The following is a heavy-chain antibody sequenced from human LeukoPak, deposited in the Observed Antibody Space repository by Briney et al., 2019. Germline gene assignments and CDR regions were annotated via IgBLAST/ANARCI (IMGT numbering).Heavy chain of an antibody. CDR1: GGGSISRYY. J-gene: IGHJ4*02. Sequence: PSETLSLTCTVSGGGSISRYYWSWIRQPPGKGLEWIGYIYNNGNTNYNPSLKSRVTISEDTSKNQFSLRLSSVTAADTAVYYCARHSSDCSGSTCYDYWGQGTLVTVSS. V-gene: IGHV4-59*01. D-gene: IGHD2-15*01. CDR3: ARHSSDCSGSTCYDY. CDR2: IYNNGNT.